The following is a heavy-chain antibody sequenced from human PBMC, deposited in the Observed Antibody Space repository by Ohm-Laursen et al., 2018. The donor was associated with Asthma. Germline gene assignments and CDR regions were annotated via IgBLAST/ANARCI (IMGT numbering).Heavy chain of an antibody. Sequence: GTLSLTCTVSGGSVSSTSYYWSWIRQPPGKGLEWIGYIYYSGTTKYNPSLNSRVTISVDTSKNQFSLRLSSVTAADTAVYYCARTNYAGIDYWGQGTLVTVSS. V-gene: IGHV4-61*01. CDR3: ARTNYAGIDY. J-gene: IGHJ4*02. CDR1: GGSVSSTSYY. CDR2: IYYSGTT. D-gene: IGHD3-16*01.